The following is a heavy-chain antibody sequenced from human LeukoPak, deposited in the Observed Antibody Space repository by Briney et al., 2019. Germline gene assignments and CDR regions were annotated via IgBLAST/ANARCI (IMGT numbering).Heavy chain of an antibody. CDR1: GFTFSSYW. V-gene: IGHV3-7*02. CDR3: ARAAPYYYDSSGYSAFDS. J-gene: IGHJ3*02. CDR2: IKQDGSEK. Sequence: PGGSLRLSCAASGFTFSSYWMSWVRQAPGKGLEWVANIKQDGSEKYYVDSVKGRFTISRDNAKNSLYLQMNSLRDEDTAVYYCARAAPYYYDSSGYSAFDSWGQGTMVTVSA. D-gene: IGHD3-22*01.